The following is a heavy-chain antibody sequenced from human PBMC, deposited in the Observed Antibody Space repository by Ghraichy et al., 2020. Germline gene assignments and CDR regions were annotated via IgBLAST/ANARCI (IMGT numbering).Heavy chain of an antibody. CDR3: AREDVTMAPYYYFPMDV. Sequence: SETLSLTCTVSGGSVSSGGYYWTWIRQPPGKGLEWIGYIFNGGTTSYNPSLKSRVTISLDTSENQFSLKLSSVTAADTAVYYCAREDVTMAPYYYFPMDVWGQGTTVTVSS. J-gene: IGHJ6*02. V-gene: IGHV4-30-4*01. D-gene: IGHD3-10*01. CDR1: GGSVSSGGYY. CDR2: IFNGGTT.